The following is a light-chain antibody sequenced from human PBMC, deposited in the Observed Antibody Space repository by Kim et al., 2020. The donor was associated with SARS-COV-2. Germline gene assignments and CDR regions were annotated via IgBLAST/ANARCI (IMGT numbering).Light chain of an antibody. CDR1: SLRNYY. Sequence: LGQTVRITCQGDSLRNYYASWYQQKPGHAPVLVIYGKNNRPSGIPDRFSGSSSGNTAPLTITGAQAEDEADYYCNSRDSSGNHVVFGGGTQLTVL. CDR2: GKN. J-gene: IGLJ2*01. V-gene: IGLV3-19*01. CDR3: NSRDSSGNHVV.